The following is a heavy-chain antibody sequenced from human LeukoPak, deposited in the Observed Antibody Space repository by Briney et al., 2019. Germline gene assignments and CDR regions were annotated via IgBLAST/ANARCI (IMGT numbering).Heavy chain of an antibody. D-gene: IGHD3-9*01. CDR1: GGSINSYY. J-gene: IGHJ4*02. CDR3: ARDGGYDILTGYYH. CDR2: IHYTGST. Sequence: SETLSLTCTVSGGSINSYYWSWIRQPPGKGLECIGYIHYTGSTNYNPSLKSRVTISVDTSKNQFSLKLSSVTAADTAVYYCARDGGYDILTGYYHWGQGTLVTVSS. V-gene: IGHV4-59*12.